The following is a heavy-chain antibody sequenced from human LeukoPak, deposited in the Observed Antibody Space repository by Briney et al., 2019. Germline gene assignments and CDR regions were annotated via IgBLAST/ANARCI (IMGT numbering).Heavy chain of an antibody. V-gene: IGHV3-7*01. D-gene: IGHD3-10*01. CDR3: ARDKSTGRFDY. Sequence: GGSLRLSCAASGFTFSSYWMSWVRQAPAKGLEWVANIKQDGSEKYYVDSVKGRFTISRDNAKNSLYLQMNSLRAEDTAVYYCARDKSTGRFDYWGQGTLVTVSS. CDR2: IKQDGSEK. J-gene: IGHJ4*02. CDR1: GFTFSSYW.